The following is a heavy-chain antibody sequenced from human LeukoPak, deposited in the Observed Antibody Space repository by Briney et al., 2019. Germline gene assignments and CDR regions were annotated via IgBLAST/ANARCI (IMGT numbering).Heavy chain of an antibody. CDR1: GFAFSNYG. V-gene: IGHV3-23*01. CDR2: ISGSGDAI. D-gene: IGHD4-17*01. Sequence: GRSLRLSCAASGFAFSNYGLSWVRQAPGEGLEWVSTISGSGDAIFYAESVRGRFAISRDNSKNTMYLQMNSLRDEDTALYYCAKPSYTVPTSQRPFDYWGQGTLVTVSS. J-gene: IGHJ4*02. CDR3: AKPSYTVPTSQRPFDY.